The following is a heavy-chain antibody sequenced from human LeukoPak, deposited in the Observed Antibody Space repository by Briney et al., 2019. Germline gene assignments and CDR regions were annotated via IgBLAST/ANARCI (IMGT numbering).Heavy chain of an antibody. Sequence: SETQSLTCTVSGGSISRYYWSWIRQPPEKGLEWIGYIYYRGCTNSSPSLKSPVPISVDQSKNQFSLRLTSVTAAGTALYYRAKYLMSNSGRYFDYWGQGILVTVSS. D-gene: IGHD2/OR15-2a*01. J-gene: IGHJ4*02. CDR2: IYYRGCT. V-gene: IGHV4-59*01. CDR3: AKYLMSNSGRYFDY. CDR1: GGSISRYY.